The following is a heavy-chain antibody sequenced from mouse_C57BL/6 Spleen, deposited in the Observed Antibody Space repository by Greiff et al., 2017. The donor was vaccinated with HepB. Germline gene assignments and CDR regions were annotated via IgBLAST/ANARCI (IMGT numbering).Heavy chain of an antibody. J-gene: IGHJ2*01. CDR3: RRGSDY. Sequence: VHVKQSGAELVRPGASVTLSCKASGYTFTDYEMHWVKQTPVHGLEWIGAIDPETGGTAYNQKFKGKAILTADKSSSTAYMELRSLTSEDSAVYYCRRGSDYWGQGTTLTVSS. V-gene: IGHV1-15*01. CDR2: IDPETGGT. CDR1: GYTFTDYE.